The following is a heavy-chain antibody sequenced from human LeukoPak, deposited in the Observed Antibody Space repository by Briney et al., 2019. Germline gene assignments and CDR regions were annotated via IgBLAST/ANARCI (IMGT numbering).Heavy chain of an antibody. CDR2: INHSGST. CDR1: GGSFSGYY. CDR3: AGALVTPRGAFDI. V-gene: IGHV4-34*01. J-gene: IGHJ3*02. D-gene: IGHD2-21*02. Sequence: PSETLSLTCAVYGGSFSGYYWSWIRQPPGKGLEWIGEINHSGSTNYNPSLKSRVTISVDTSKNQFSLKLSSVTAADTAVYYCAGALVTPRGAFDIWGQGTMVTVSS.